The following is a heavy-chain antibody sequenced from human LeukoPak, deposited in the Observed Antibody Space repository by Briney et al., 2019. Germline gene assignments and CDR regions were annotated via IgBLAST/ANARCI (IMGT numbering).Heavy chain of an antibody. J-gene: IGHJ4*02. Sequence: SETLSLTCTVSGASVSSASYWTWIRQPPGKGVEWIAHIYNGVNTNYNPSLKSRVTISVDTSKNQFSLRLNSVTAADTAVYYCARLSIAVAGLNFDYWGQGTLVTVSS. V-gene: IGHV4-61*01. CDR3: ARLSIAVAGLNFDY. D-gene: IGHD6-19*01. CDR2: IYNGVNT. CDR1: GASVSSASY.